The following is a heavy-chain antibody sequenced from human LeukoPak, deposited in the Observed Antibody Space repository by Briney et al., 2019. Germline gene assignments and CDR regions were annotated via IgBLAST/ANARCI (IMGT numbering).Heavy chain of an antibody. CDR3: ARQIGQGNAFDI. Sequence: SETLSLTCSVSGGSISGYYWSWIRQPPGKGLEWIGNIYNSGSTNYNPSLKSRVTISVDTSKNQFSLKLSSVTAADTAVYHCARQIGQGNAFDIWGQGTMVTVSP. CDR1: GGSISGYY. J-gene: IGHJ3*02. D-gene: IGHD3-10*01. V-gene: IGHV4-59*08. CDR2: IYNSGST.